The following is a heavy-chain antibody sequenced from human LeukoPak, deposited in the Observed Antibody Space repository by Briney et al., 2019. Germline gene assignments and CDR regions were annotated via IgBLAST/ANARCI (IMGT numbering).Heavy chain of an antibody. D-gene: IGHD4-17*01. CDR1: GFTFTSSA. Sequence: SVKVSCKASGFTFTSSAVQWVRQARGQRLEWIGWIVVGSGNTNYAQKFQERVTITRDMSTSTAYMELSSLRSEDTAVYYCAADGAQGAGYGDYVLDYWGQGTLVTVSS. J-gene: IGHJ4*02. V-gene: IGHV1-58*01. CDR3: AADGAQGAGYGDYVLDY. CDR2: IVVGSGNT.